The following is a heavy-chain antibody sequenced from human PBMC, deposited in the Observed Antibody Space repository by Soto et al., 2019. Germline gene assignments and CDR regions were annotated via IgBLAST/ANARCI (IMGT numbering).Heavy chain of an antibody. J-gene: IGHJ5*02. CDR3: ARDLVVPDYGNWFDP. CDR2: INPNSGGT. CDR1: GYTFTGYY. V-gene: IGHV1-2*02. D-gene: IGHD2-2*01. Sequence: ASVKVFFKASGYTFTGYYMHWVRQAPGQGLEWMGWINPNSGGTNYAQKFQGRVTMTRDTSISTAYMELSRLRSDDTAVYYCARDLVVPDYGNWFDPWGQGTLVTVSS.